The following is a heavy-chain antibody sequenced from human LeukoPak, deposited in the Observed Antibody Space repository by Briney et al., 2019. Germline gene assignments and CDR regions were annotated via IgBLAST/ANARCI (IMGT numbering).Heavy chain of an antibody. CDR3: AKPSNYYGSATDAFDF. J-gene: IGHJ3*01. D-gene: IGHD3-10*01. CDR2: IYYSGYT. CDR1: GGSISSYY. Sequence: SETLSLTCTVSGGSISSYYWSWIRQPPGKGLEWIGYIYYSGYTNYNPSLKSRVTISVDTSKNHFSLKLNSVTAADTAVYYCAKPSNYYGSATDAFDFWGQGTMVTVSS. V-gene: IGHV4-59*12.